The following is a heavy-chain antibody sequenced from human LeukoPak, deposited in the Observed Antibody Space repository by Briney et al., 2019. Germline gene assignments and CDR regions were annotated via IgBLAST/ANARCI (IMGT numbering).Heavy chain of an antibody. CDR3: ARENRGCSSTNCYNWFDP. J-gene: IGHJ5*02. CDR1: GGSISSSSYY. Sequence: NPSETLSLTCTVSGGSISSSSYYWGWIRQPPGKGLEWIGYIYYSGSTNYNPSLKSRVTISVDTSKNQFSLKLSSVTAADTAVYYCARENRGCSSTNCYNWFDPWGQGTLVTVSS. V-gene: IGHV4-61*01. D-gene: IGHD2-2*01. CDR2: IYYSGST.